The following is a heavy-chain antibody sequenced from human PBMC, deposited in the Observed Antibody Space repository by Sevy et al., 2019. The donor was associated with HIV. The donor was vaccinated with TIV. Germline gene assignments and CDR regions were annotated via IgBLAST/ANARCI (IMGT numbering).Heavy chain of an antibody. CDR1: GLTFSTYS. CDR2: ISSSSSTI. V-gene: IGHV3-48*01. CDR3: ASPLPFYYGSGSEEFDY. J-gene: IGHJ4*02. D-gene: IGHD3-10*01. Sequence: GGSLRLSCAASGLTFSTYSMNWVRQAPGKGLEWVSYISSSSSTIDYADSVKGRFTISRDNAKNSLYLQMNSLRAEDTAVYYCASPLPFYYGSGSEEFDYWGRGTLVTVSS.